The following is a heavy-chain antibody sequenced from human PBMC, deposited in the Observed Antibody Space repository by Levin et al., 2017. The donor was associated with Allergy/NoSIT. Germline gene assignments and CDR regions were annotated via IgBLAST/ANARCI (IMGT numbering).Heavy chain of an antibody. CDR2: IYTSGST. Sequence: PSQTLSLTCTVSGGSISSYYWSWIRQPAGKGLEWIGRIYTSGSTNYNPSLKSRVTMSVDTSKNQFSLKLSSVTAADTAVYYCATGYSSSWYDYWGQGTLVTVSS. CDR1: GGSISSYY. J-gene: IGHJ4*02. V-gene: IGHV4-4*07. D-gene: IGHD6-13*01. CDR3: ATGYSSSWYDY.